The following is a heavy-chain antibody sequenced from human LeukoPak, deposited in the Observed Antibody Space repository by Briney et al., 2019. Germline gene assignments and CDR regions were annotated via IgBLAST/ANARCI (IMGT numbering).Heavy chain of an antibody. Sequence: PGGSLRLSCAASGFTFSSYGMHWVRQAPGKGLEWVAVISYDGSNKYYADSVKGRFTTSRDNSKNTLYLQMNSLRAEDTAVYYCAKDRGYSGYDSDYWGQGTLVTVSS. V-gene: IGHV3-30*18. D-gene: IGHD5-12*01. CDR1: GFTFSSYG. CDR3: AKDRGYSGYDSDY. CDR2: ISYDGSNK. J-gene: IGHJ4*02.